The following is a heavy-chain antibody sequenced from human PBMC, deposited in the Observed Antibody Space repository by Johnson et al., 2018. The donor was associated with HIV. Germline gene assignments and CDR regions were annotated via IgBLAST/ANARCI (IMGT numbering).Heavy chain of an antibody. Sequence: QVQLVESGGGVVQPGGSLRLSCAASGFTFSTYGIHWVRQAPGKGLEWVSFIRYDGKDKYYADFVKGRFTISRDNSKKTLSLQMNSLRPEDTAVYYCAKSSSATYYGDAFYMWGQGTMVTVSS. D-gene: IGHD3-10*01. V-gene: IGHV3-30*02. CDR2: IRYDGKDK. CDR1: GFTFSTYG. J-gene: IGHJ3*02. CDR3: AKSSSATYYGDAFYM.